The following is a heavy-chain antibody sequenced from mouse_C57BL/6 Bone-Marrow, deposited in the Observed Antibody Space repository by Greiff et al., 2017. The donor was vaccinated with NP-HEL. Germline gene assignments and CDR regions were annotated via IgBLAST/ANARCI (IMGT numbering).Heavy chain of an antibody. V-gene: IGHV1-50*01. CDR2: IDPSDSYT. CDR3: ARSSYYSNYGGHFDY. CDR1: GYTFTSYW. J-gene: IGHJ2*01. Sequence: VQLQQSGAELVKPGASVKLSCKASGYTFTSYWMQWVKQRPGQGLEWIGEIDPSDSYTNYNQKFKGKATLTVDTSSSTAYMQLSSLTSEDSAVYYCARSSYYSNYGGHFDYWGQGTTLTVSS. D-gene: IGHD2-5*01.